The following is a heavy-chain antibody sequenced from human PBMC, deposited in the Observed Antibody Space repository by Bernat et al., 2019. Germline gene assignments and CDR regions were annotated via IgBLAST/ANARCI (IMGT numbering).Heavy chain of an antibody. J-gene: IGHJ4*02. D-gene: IGHD3-3*02. CDR3: ARVVTPSFLEWLHAFDY. CDR1: GFTVSDYY. CDR2: ISSSGSTI. V-gene: IGHV3-11*01. Sequence: VQLVESGGGLVQPGGSLRLSCAASGFTVSDYYMSWIRQAPGKGLEWVSYISSSGSTIYYADSVKGRFTISRDNAKNSLYLQMNSLRAEDTAVYYCARVVTPSFLEWLHAFDYWGQGTLVTVSS.